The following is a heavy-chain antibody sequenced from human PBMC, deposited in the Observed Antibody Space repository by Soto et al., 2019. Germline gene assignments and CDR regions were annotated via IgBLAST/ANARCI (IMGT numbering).Heavy chain of an antibody. D-gene: IGHD5-18*01. V-gene: IGHV3-30*18. CDR1: GFTFSSYG. CDR2: ISYDGSNK. CDR3: AKVGGSYGGISYYYYYGMDV. Sequence: PGGSLRLSCAASGFTFSSYGMHWVRQAPGKGLEWVAVISYDGSNKYYADSVKGRFTISRDNSKNTLYLQMNSLRAEDTAVYYCAKVGGSYGGISYYYYYGMDVWGQGTTVTVSS. J-gene: IGHJ6*02.